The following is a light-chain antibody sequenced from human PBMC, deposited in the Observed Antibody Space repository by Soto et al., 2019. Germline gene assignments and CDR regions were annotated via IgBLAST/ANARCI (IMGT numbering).Light chain of an antibody. J-gene: IGKJ1*01. CDR2: EAS. V-gene: IGKV1-27*01. Sequence: DIQMTQSPSSLSASVGDRVTITCRASQGISNYLAWYQQKPGRVPKLLIYEASTSQSGVPSRFSGSGSGTDFTLTISSLQPEDVATYYCQKYNSAPRTFGQGTKVEIE. CDR3: QKYNSAPRT. CDR1: QGISNY.